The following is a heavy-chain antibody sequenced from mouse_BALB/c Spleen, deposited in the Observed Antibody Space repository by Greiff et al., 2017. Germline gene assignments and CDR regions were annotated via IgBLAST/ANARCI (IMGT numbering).Heavy chain of an antibody. CDR3: ARSGNGHYYAMDD. J-gene: IGHJ4*01. D-gene: IGHD2-1*01. CDR2: IYPGDGDT. CDR1: GYAFSSYW. Sequence: QVQLQQSGAELVRPGSSVKISCKASGYAFSSYWMNWVKQRPGQGLEWIGQIYPGDGDTNYNGKFKGKATLTADKSSSTAYMQLSSLTSEDSAVYFCARSGNGHYYAMDDWGQGTSVTVSS. V-gene: IGHV1-80*01.